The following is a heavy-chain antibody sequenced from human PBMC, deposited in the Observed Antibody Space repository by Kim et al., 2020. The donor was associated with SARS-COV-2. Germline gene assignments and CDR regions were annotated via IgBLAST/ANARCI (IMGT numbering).Heavy chain of an antibody. D-gene: IGHD2-2*02. CDR3: ARHESNTSYYYYYYMDV. Sequence: SGTLSLTCTVSGGSISSSSYYWGWIRQPPGKGLEWIGSIYYSGSTYYNPSLKSRVTISVDTSKNQFSLKLSSVTAADTAVYYCARHESNTSYYYYYYMDVWGKGTTVTVSS. V-gene: IGHV4-39*01. CDR1: GGSISSSSYY. J-gene: IGHJ6*03. CDR2: IYYSGST.